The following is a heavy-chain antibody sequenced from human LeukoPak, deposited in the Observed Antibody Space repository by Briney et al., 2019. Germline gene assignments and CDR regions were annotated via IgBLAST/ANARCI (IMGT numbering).Heavy chain of an antibody. CDR1: GFTFSSYS. Sequence: GGSLRLSCAASGFTFSSYSMNWVRQAPGKGLEWVSYISSSSSSTIYYADSVKGRFTISRDNAKNSLYLQMNSLRDEDTAVYYCAREGYGYSSSSKFDYWGQGTLVTVSS. CDR2: ISSSSSSTI. CDR3: AREGYGYSSSSKFDY. J-gene: IGHJ4*02. D-gene: IGHD6-6*01. V-gene: IGHV3-48*02.